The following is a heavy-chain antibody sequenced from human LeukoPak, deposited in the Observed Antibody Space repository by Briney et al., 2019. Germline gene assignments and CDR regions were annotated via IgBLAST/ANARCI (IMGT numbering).Heavy chain of an antibody. V-gene: IGHV3-23*01. CDR2: ISGSSEST. CDR1: GFPFSRFA. CDR3: TSPPLGYCSTTSCLQYFQQ. J-gene: IGHJ1*01. Sequence: GGSLRLSCAASGFPFSRFAMTWVRQAPGKGLEWVSAISGSSESTNYADSVKGRFTISRDNAKNSLYLQMNSLRDDDTAVYYCTSPPLGYCSTTSCLQYFQQWGQGTLVTVSS. D-gene: IGHD2-2*01.